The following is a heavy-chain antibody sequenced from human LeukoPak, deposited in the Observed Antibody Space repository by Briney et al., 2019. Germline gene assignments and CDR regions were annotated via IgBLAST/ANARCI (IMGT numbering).Heavy chain of an antibody. D-gene: IGHD3-22*01. Sequence: PSETLSLTCTVSGGSISSYYWSWLRQPPGKGLEWFGYIYYSGSTNYNPSLKSRVTISVDTSKNQFSLKLSSVTAADTAVYYCARNTEYYYDSSGYYGDNWFDPWGQGTLVTVSS. CDR2: IYYSGST. CDR3: ARNTEYYYDSSGYYGDNWFDP. V-gene: IGHV4-59*12. J-gene: IGHJ5*02. CDR1: GGSISSYY.